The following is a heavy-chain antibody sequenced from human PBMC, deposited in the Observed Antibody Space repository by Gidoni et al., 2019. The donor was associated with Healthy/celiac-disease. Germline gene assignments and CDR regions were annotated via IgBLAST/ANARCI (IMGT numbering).Heavy chain of an antibody. J-gene: IGHJ2*01. V-gene: IGHV4-39*01. CDR3: ARGNYDFWSGMGYFDL. CDR2: IYYSGST. D-gene: IGHD3-3*01. Sequence: QLQLQESGPGLVKPSETLSLTCTVSGGSISSSSYYWGWIRQPPGKGLEWIGSIYYSGSTYYNPSLKSRVTIFVDTSKNQFSMKLSSVTAADTAVYYCARGNYDFWSGMGYFDLWGRGTLVTVSS. CDR1: GGSISSSSYY.